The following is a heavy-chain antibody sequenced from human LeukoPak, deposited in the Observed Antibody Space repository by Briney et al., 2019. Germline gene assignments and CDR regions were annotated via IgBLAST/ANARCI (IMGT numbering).Heavy chain of an antibody. Sequence: AGSLTLSCEAPGFTFSTYSMHWVRQAPAKELDWVAVMSHDGSKQDYADSVKGRFTISRDNSKNTLNLQMNSLRPEDTGVYHCAKDRPLRATPTVTTGGLDYWGQGTLVTISS. D-gene: IGHD4-17*01. J-gene: IGHJ4*02. V-gene: IGHV3-30*18. CDR2: MSHDGSKQ. CDR3: AKDRPLRATPTVTTGGLDY. CDR1: GFTFSTYS.